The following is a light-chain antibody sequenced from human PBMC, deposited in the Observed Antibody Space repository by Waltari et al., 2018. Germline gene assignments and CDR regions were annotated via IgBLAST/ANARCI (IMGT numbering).Light chain of an antibody. V-gene: IGLV2-23*02. CDR1: SRHLGDYNL. Sequence: QSALTQPASVSGSPGQSITIPCTVTSRHLGDYNLVSWFQHPPGKVPQLVMYYVTKRPSGISDRFSGSKSGNTASLTISTLQADDEADYYCCSYSTSGSWMFGGGTK. CDR2: YVT. CDR3: CSYSTSGSWM. J-gene: IGLJ3*02.